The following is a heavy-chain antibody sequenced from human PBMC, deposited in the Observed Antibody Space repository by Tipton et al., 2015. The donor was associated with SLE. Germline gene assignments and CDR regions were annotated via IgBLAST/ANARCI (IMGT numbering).Heavy chain of an antibody. V-gene: IGHV3-23*01. D-gene: IGHD3-16*01. CDR2: ISGSDDYT. CDR1: GFTFGSYA. CDR3: ATDTSYY. J-gene: IGHJ4*02. Sequence: SLRLSCTASGFTFGSYAMTWVRQAPGKGLEWVSAISGSDDYTYYANSVKGRFTISRDNSKNTLYLQMNTLRADDTAVYYCATDTSYYWGQGTLVSVS.